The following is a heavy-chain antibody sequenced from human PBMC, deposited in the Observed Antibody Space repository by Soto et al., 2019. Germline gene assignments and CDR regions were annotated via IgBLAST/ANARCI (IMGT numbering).Heavy chain of an antibody. Sequence: LVESGGGLVQPGGSLRLSCAASGFTFSNIWMSWVRRSPEKGPEWVASISPDGAEIYYVDSVKGRFTISRDNTRNSLYLQMNSLRAEDTAVYYCAKGPRWGQGTLVTVSS. CDR2: ISPDGAEI. V-gene: IGHV3-7*01. CDR1: GFTFSNIW. CDR3: AKGPR. J-gene: IGHJ4*02.